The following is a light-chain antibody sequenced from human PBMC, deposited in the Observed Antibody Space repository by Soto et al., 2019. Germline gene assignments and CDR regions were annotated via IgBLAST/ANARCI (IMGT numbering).Light chain of an antibody. CDR1: QSISSW. Sequence: DIQLTQSPSTLSTSVGNRGTINCLASQSISSWLALYQQKPGKATKLLIYKASILESGVSARSRCNGSGTEFTFTIRSLQPDDFATYYCQQYNSYSPAFGQGTKVDI. V-gene: IGKV1-5*03. CDR3: QQYNSYSPA. J-gene: IGKJ1*01. CDR2: KAS.